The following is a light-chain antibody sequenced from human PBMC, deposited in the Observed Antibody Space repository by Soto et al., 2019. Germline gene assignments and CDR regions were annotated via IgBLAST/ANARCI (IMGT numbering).Light chain of an antibody. CDR3: SSYAGRSTWV. Sequence: QSSLTQPVSVSGSLGQSITISCSGISGDGGNYNFVSWYQQHPGKAPKLMIYEGSKRPSGVSNRFSGSKSGNTASLTISGLQAEDEADYYCSSYAGRSTWVFGGGTKLTVL. CDR2: EGS. V-gene: IGLV2-23*01. J-gene: IGLJ3*02. CDR1: SGDGGNYNF.